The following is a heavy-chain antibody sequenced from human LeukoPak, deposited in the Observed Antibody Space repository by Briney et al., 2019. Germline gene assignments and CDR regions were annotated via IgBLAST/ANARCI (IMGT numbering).Heavy chain of an antibody. D-gene: IGHD3-22*01. V-gene: IGHV4-59*11. Sequence: SETLSLTCAASGGSISSHYWSWIRQPPGKGLEWIGYIYDSGGTNYNPSLKSRVTISVDTTKNQFSLKLSSVTAADTAVYYCARGAPYYYDSSGLPDYWGQGTLVTVSS. J-gene: IGHJ4*02. CDR3: ARGAPYYYDSSGLPDY. CDR2: IYDSGGT. CDR1: GGSISSHY.